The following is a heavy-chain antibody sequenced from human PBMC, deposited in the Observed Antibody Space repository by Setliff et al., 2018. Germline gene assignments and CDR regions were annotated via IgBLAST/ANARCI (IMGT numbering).Heavy chain of an antibody. CDR1: GGSLSSGPHY. J-gene: IGHJ4*02. V-gene: IGHV4-61*09. CDR2: IDSSGTT. Sequence: SETLSLTCTVSGGSLSSGPHYWTWVRQPAGKGLEWIGHIDSSGTTNYSPSLRSRVTISVDTSKNQFSLELRSVTAADTAVYYCAIGGGYCDFFDCFPFDNWGQGFLVTVSS. D-gene: IGHD3-16*01. CDR3: AIGGGYCDFFDCFPFDN.